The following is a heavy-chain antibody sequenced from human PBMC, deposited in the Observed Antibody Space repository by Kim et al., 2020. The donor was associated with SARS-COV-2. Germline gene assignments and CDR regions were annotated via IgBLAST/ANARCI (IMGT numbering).Heavy chain of an antibody. V-gene: IGHV3-13*01. CDR2: IGTAGDT. Sequence: GGSLRLSCAASGFTFSSYDMHWVRQATGKGLEWVSAIGTAGDTYYPGSVKGRFTISRENAKNSLYLQMNSLRAGDTAVYYCARGVLDIVATMAFDIWGQGTMVTVSS. D-gene: IGHD5-12*01. CDR3: ARGVLDIVATMAFDI. J-gene: IGHJ3*02. CDR1: GFTFSSYD.